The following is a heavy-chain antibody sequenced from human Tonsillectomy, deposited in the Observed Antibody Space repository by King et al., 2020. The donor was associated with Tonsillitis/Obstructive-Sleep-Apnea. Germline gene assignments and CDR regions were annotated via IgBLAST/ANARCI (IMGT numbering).Heavy chain of an antibody. CDR1: GLTVSHNY. D-gene: IGHD6-19*01. V-gene: IGHV3-66*01. CDR2: IYGGGST. Sequence: VQLVESGGGLVQPGGSLRLSCAASGLTVSHNYLSWVRQAPGKGLEWVSIIYGGGSTYYADSVKGRFTMSRDSSKNTLYLQMKSLRVEDTAVYYCARAGEYYYYYYMDVWGKGTTVTVSS. J-gene: IGHJ6*03. CDR3: ARAGEYYYYYYMDV.